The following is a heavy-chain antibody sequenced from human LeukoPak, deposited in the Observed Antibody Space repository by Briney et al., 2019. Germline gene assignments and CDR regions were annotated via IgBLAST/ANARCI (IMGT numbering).Heavy chain of an antibody. CDR1: GFTVSSNY. D-gene: IGHD4-17*01. CDR3: GRGDPYGDYVDY. Sequence: GGSLRLSCVASGFTVSSNYMTWVRQAPGKGLEWVSVIYSNGNTYYAASAKGRFTASRDNTKNTLYLQMHSLRSDDTAVYYYGRGDPYGDYVDYWGQGTLVTVSS. CDR2: IYSNGNT. J-gene: IGHJ4*02. V-gene: IGHV3-53*01.